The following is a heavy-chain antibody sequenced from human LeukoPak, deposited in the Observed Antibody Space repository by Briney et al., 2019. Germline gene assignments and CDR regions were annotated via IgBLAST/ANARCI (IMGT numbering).Heavy chain of an antibody. CDR1: GFPFSNYA. V-gene: IGHV3-23*01. D-gene: IGHD1-14*01. Sequence: GGSLRLSCAASGFPFSNYAMTWVRQAPGRGLEWVSVISGGGTATYYADSVKGRLTISRDNSKNTLHLQMNSLRADDTAIYYCVKGGRTNSPVDYWGQGTLVTVPS. CDR2: ISGGGTAT. CDR3: VKGGRTNSPVDY. J-gene: IGHJ4*02.